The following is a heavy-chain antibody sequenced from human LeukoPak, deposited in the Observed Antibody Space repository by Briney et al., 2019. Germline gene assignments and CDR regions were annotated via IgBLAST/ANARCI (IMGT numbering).Heavy chain of an antibody. CDR3: ASPKYSSSWQIDY. CDR2: IYYSGST. J-gene: IGHJ4*02. V-gene: IGHV4-39*01. Sequence: WVRQPPGKGLEWIGSIYYSGSTYYNPSLKSRVTISVDTSKNQFSLKLSSVTAADTAVYYCASPKYSSSWQIDYWGQGTLVTVSS. D-gene: IGHD6-13*01.